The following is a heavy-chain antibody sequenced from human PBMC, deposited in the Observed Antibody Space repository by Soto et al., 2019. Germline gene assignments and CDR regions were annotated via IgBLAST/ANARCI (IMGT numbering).Heavy chain of an antibody. V-gene: IGHV4-30-4*01. CDR1: GASISSVDYY. CDR3: ARAGYFYDSSGYYFDAFDI. CDR2: IYHSETT. D-gene: IGHD3-22*01. J-gene: IGHJ3*02. Sequence: QVQLQESGPGLVKPSRTLSLTCSVSGASISSVDYYWTWIRQPPGKGLEWIGCIYHSETTYYGPSLKSRVTISVDTSKNQLSLRLNSVTAADTAVYYCARAGYFYDSSGYYFDAFDIWGQGTMVTVSS.